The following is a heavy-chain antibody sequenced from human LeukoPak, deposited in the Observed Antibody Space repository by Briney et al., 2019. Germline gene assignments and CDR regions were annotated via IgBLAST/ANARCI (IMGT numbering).Heavy chain of an antibody. CDR2: IYFSGRT. CDR1: GGSISSNSYS. V-gene: IGHV4-39*07. D-gene: IGHD3-22*01. J-gene: IGHJ5*02. Sequence: SETLSLTCTVSGGSISSNSYSWGWIRQPPGKGLEWIGSIYFSGRTYYSPSLKSRVTISVDTSKNQFSLRLSSVTAADTAIYYCARDWNDSSGYYYGYWFDPWGQGTLVTVSS. CDR3: ARDWNDSSGYYYGYWFDP.